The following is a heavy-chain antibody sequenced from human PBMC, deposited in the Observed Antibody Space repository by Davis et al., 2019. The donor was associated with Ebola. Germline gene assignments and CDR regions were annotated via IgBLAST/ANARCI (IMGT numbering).Heavy chain of an antibody. V-gene: IGHV1-69*13. J-gene: IGHJ6*03. CDR3: ARVLLVGAARDYYYYYMDV. CDR1: GGTFSSYA. D-gene: IGHD1-26*01. Sequence: SVKVSCKASGGTFSSYAISWVRQAPGQGLEWMGGIIPIFGTANYAQKFQGRVTITADESTSTAYMELSSLRSEDTAVYYCARVLLVGAARDYYYYYMDVWGKGTTVTVSS. CDR2: IIPIFGTA.